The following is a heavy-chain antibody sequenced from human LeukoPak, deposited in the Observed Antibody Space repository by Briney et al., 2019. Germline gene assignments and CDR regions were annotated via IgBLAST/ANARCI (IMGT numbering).Heavy chain of an antibody. J-gene: IGHJ3*02. V-gene: IGHV4-59*13. CDR3: ARDHPVADWAPDI. CDR2: IDYSGSS. CDR1: GGSISNYY. D-gene: IGHD3-9*01. Sequence: SETLSLTCTVSGGSISNYYWSWIRQPPGKGLEWIGFIDYSGSSNYNPSLKSRVTISADPSTNHFSLNLTSVTAADTAVYFCARDHPVADWAPDIWGRGTMVTVSS.